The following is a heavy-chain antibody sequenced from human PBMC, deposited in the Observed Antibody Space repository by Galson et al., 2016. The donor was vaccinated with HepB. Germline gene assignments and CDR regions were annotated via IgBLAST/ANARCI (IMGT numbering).Heavy chain of an antibody. CDR1: GFTFTNYA. CDR3: AKAPRGYNYGSPPFNYYCYGMDV. Sequence: SLRLSCAASGFTFTNYAMTWVRQAPGKGLEWVSRISGSAEVIYYADSVRGRFTVSRNNSKNTLYLQMNSLRAEDTAVYYCAKAPRGYNYGSPPFNYYCYGMDVWGQGTTVTVSS. CDR2: ISGSAEVI. V-gene: IGHV3-23*01. D-gene: IGHD5-18*01. J-gene: IGHJ6*02.